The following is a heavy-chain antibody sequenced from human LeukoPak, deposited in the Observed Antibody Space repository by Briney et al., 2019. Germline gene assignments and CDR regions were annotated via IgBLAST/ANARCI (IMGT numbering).Heavy chain of an antibody. CDR2: INPNSGDT. CDR1: GYTFTGYY. D-gene: IGHD2-2*01. Sequence: ASVKVSCKASGYTFTGYYMHWVRQAPGQGLEWMGWINPNSGDTNYAQKFQGRVTMTRDTSISTAYMELSRLTSDDTAMYYCARDMGVPAASYFFDYWGQGTLVTVSS. J-gene: IGHJ4*02. V-gene: IGHV1-2*02. CDR3: ARDMGVPAASYFFDY.